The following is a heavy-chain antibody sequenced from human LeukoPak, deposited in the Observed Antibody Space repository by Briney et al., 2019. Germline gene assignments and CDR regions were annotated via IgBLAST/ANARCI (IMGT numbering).Heavy chain of an antibody. CDR1: GFTFRSYE. CDR3: ARDEGYYFDS. V-gene: IGHV3-21*01. CDR2: ISRNSTYI. J-gene: IGHJ4*02. Sequence: PGGSLRLSCSASGFTFRSYEMNWVRQAPGKGLEWVASISRNSTYIHYADSVKGRFTISRDNARNSLFLQMNSLRAEDTAIYYCARDEGYYFDSGGQGTQVTVSS.